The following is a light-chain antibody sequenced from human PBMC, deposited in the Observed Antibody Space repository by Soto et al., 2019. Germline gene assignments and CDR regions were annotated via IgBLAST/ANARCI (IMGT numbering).Light chain of an antibody. V-gene: IGKV1-16*02. Sequence: DIQMTQSPSSLSASVGDRVTITCRASQGIYTSLAWFQQPPGRAPKSLIYGAYTLHSGVPSKFSGSGYGTNFTLTINSLQPEDFATYYCQQYNAYPLTFGGGTKLEIK. CDR1: QGIYTS. J-gene: IGKJ4*01. CDR2: GAY. CDR3: QQYNAYPLT.